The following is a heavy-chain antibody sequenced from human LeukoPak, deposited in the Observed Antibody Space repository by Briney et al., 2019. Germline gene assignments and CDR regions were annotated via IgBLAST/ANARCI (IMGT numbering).Heavy chain of an antibody. V-gene: IGHV3-48*04. D-gene: IGHD3-10*01. Sequence: PGGSLRLSCAASGFTFSSYSMNWVRQAPGKGLEWVSYISSSSSTIYYADSVKGRFTISRDNAKNSLYLQMNSLRAEDTAVYYCARVRGHGSGSYYRRLPLDYWGQGTLVTVSS. CDR1: GFTFSSYS. J-gene: IGHJ4*02. CDR3: ARVRGHGSGSYYRRLPLDY. CDR2: ISSSSSTI.